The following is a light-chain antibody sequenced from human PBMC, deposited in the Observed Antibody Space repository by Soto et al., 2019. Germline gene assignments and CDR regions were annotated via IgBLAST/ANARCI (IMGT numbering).Light chain of an antibody. CDR2: NVS. CDR3: SSYTTSDTVI. V-gene: IGLV2-14*01. J-gene: IGLJ2*01. Sequence: QSALTQPASVSGAPGQSITISCAGTSSDIGGNKPVSWHQQHPGKAPKVIIYNVSLRPSGVSNRFSGSKSGDTASLTISGLQAEDEADYYCSSYTTSDTVIFGGGTKVTVL. CDR1: SSDIGGNKP.